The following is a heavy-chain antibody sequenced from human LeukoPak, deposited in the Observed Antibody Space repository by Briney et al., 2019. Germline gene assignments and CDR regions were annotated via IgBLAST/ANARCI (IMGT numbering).Heavy chain of an antibody. CDR2: INHSGST. V-gene: IGHV4-34*01. CDR1: GGSFSGYY. Sequence: PSETLSLTCAVYGGSFSGYYWSWIRQPPGKGLEWIGEINHSGSTNYNPPLKSRVTISVDTSKNHFSLKLSSVTAADTAVYYCARQGTTVTTIDYWGQGTLVTVSS. J-gene: IGHJ4*02. D-gene: IGHD4-17*01. CDR3: ARQGTTVTTIDY.